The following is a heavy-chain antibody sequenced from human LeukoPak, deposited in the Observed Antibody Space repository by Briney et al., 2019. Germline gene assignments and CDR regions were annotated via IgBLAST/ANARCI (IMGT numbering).Heavy chain of an antibody. V-gene: IGHV3-48*01. CDR2: ISSSSSTI. CDR3: ARGTWGFLPMTPFDY. J-gene: IGHJ4*02. D-gene: IGHD7-27*01. Sequence: GGSLRLSCAASGFTFSSYSMNWVRQAPGKGLEWVSYISSSSSTIYYADSVKGRFTISRDNAKNSLYLQMNSLRAEDTAVYYCARGTWGFLPMTPFDYWGQGTLVTVSS. CDR1: GFTFSSYS.